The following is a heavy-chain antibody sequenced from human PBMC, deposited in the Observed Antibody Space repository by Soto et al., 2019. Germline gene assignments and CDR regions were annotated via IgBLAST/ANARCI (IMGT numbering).Heavy chain of an antibody. D-gene: IGHD3-22*01. CDR3: AREVVTHYFDY. Sequence: SATLSLTCAVSGYSISSGYYWGWIRQPPGKGLEWIGSIYHSGSTYYNPSLKSRVTISVDTSKNQFSLKLSSVTAADTAVYYCAREVVTHYFDYWGQGTLVTVSS. V-gene: IGHV4-38-2*02. CDR2: IYHSGST. CDR1: GYSISSGYY. J-gene: IGHJ4*02.